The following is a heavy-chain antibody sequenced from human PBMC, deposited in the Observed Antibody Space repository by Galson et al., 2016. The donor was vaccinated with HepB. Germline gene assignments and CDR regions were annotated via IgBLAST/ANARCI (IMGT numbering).Heavy chain of an antibody. D-gene: IGHD2-15*01. CDR2: VLFDGKNK. CDR1: GFTFSSYG. V-gene: IGHV3-33*08. CDR3: ARDGGDCSGGKCYTHFDY. J-gene: IGHJ4*02. Sequence: SLRLSCAASGFTFSSYGMHWVRQAPGKGLEWVAGVLFDGKNKYYADSVKGRFTISRDISEYAVYLQMNSLRGEDTALYYCARDGGDCSGGKCYTHFDYWGQGTLVTVSS.